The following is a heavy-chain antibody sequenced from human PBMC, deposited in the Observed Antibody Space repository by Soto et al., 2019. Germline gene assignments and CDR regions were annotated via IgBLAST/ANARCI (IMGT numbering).Heavy chain of an antibody. CDR3: ARVPFVGYFDWLDP. J-gene: IGHJ5*02. CDR2: MHHTQGT. CDR1: GASISSYH. D-gene: IGHD3-9*01. Sequence: PSETLSLTCIVSGASISSYHWTWIWQPPGGGLEWIGYMHHTQGTNDNPSLRGRVHMSIDTSMNQFSLRLTSVTAADTAVYYCARVPFVGYFDWLDPWGHGTLVTVSS. V-gene: IGHV4-59*01.